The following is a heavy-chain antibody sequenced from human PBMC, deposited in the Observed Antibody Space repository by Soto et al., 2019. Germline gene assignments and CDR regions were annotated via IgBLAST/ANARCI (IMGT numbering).Heavy chain of an antibody. CDR2: IYYSGST. CDR3: ARHRGYSYGLGKDAFDI. J-gene: IGHJ3*02. CDR1: GGSISSSSYY. V-gene: IGHV4-39*01. Sequence: QLQLQESGPGLVKPSETLSLTCTVSGGSISSSSYYWGWIRQPPGKGLEWIGSIYYSGSTYYNPSLKGRVTISVDTSKNQFSLKLSSVTAADTVVYYCARHRGYSYGLGKDAFDIWGQGTMVTVSS. D-gene: IGHD5-18*01.